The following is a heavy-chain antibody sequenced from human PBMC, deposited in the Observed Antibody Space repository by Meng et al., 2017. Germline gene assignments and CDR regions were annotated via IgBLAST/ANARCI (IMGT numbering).Heavy chain of an antibody. CDR3: ASVDC. CDR1: GFTFSKYW. J-gene: IGHJ4*02. Sequence: GGSLRLSCAASGFTFSKYWMSWVRQAPGKGLEWVAIIKQDGSDKYYVDSVKGRFTISRDNAKNSLYLQMNSLRAEDTAVYYCASVDCWGRGTL. V-gene: IGHV3-7*01. CDR2: IKQDGSDK.